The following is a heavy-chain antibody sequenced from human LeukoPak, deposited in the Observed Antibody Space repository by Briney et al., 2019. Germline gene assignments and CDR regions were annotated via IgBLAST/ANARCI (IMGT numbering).Heavy chain of an antibody. CDR2: ISYDGSNK. V-gene: IGHV3-30*19. CDR1: GFTFSSYG. CDR3: AREGYYDSSGYYRPPGYFDY. Sequence: PGGSLRLSCAASGFTFSSYGMHWVRQAPGKGLEWVAVISYDGSNKYYADSVKGRFTISRDNSKNTLYLQMNSLRAEDTAVYYCAREGYYDSSGYYRPPGYFDYWGQGTLVTVSS. J-gene: IGHJ4*02. D-gene: IGHD3-22*01.